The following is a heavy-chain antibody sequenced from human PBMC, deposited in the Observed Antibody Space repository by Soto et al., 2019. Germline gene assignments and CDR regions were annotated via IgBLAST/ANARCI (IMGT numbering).Heavy chain of an antibody. CDR2: IYHSGST. J-gene: IGHJ6*02. Sequence: LSLTCAVSGGSISSSNWWSWVRQPPGKGLEWIGEIYHSGSTSYNPSLKSRVTISVDKSKNQFSLKLSSVTAADTTVYYCAKTTVNTSYYGMDVWGQGTTVTVSS. V-gene: IGHV4-4*02. CDR1: GGSISSSNW. CDR3: AKTTVNTSYYGMDV. D-gene: IGHD4-17*01.